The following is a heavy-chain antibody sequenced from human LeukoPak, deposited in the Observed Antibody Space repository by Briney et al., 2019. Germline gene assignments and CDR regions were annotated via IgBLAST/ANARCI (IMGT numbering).Heavy chain of an antibody. J-gene: IGHJ4*02. CDR2: ISYDGSNK. D-gene: IGHD6-19*01. Sequence: GGSLRLSCAASGFTFSSYAMHWVRQAPGKGLEWVAVISYDGSNKYYADSVRGRFTISRDNSKNTLSLQMSSLRAEDTAVYYCAKARTPYNSGFDYWGQGTLVAVSS. V-gene: IGHV3-30*04. CDR3: AKARTPYNSGFDY. CDR1: GFTFSSYA.